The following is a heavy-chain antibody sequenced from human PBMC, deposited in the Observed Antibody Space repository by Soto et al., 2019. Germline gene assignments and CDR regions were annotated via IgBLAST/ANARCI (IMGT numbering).Heavy chain of an antibody. D-gene: IGHD2-21*02. J-gene: IGHJ6*02. CDR2: INPHSGST. V-gene: IGHV1-2*02. CDR3: ARAVYSGDDCYSYGMDV. Sequence: QVQVVQSGAEVKKPGASVKISCKTSGYSFTDDYLHWVRQAPGQGLEWVGWINPHSGSTNFAPKFPGRVSMTRDTSNSTAYMEVFSLTSDDTAIYYCARAVYSGDDCYSYGMDVWGQGTTVTVSS. CDR1: GYSFTDDY.